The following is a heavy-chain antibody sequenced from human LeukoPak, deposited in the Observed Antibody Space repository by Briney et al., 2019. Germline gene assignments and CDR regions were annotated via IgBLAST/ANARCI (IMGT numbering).Heavy chain of an antibody. J-gene: IGHJ2*01. CDR2: IYTSGST. D-gene: IGHD7-27*01. Sequence: SETLSLTCTVSGGSISSGSYYWSWIRQPAGKGLEWIGRIYTSGSTYYNPSLKSRVTISVDTSKNQFSLKLSSVTAADTAVYYCARAPLTGEWYFDLWGRGTLVTVSS. V-gene: IGHV4-61*02. CDR1: GGSISSGSYY. CDR3: ARAPLTGEWYFDL.